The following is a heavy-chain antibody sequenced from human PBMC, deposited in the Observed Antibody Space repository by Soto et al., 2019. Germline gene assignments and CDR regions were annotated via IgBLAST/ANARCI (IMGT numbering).Heavy chain of an antibody. J-gene: IGHJ6*02. CDR1: GGSFSGYY. V-gene: IGHV4-34*01. Sequence: QVQLQQWGAGLLKPSETLSLTCVAKGGSFSGYYWSWIRQPPGKGLEWIGEINHSGSTKYNLSLKSRVAISVDTSKNPVSLKLSSVTAADTAVYYCARERYCFNGVCYPYGMDVWGQGTTVTVSS. D-gene: IGHD2-8*01. CDR3: ARERYCFNGVCYPYGMDV. CDR2: INHSGST.